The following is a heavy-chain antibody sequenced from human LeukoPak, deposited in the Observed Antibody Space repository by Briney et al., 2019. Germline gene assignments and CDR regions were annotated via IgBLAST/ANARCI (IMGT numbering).Heavy chain of an antibody. Sequence: GGSLRLSCAASGFTFGSYSMNWVRQAPGKGLEWVSSISATSNYIYYADSVKGRFTISRDNAKNSLYLQMNSLRAEDTAVYYCARDRSGYTFDDWGQGTLVTVSS. V-gene: IGHV3-21*01. CDR3: ARDRSGYTFDD. J-gene: IGHJ4*02. CDR1: GFTFGSYS. CDR2: ISATSNYI. D-gene: IGHD5-18*01.